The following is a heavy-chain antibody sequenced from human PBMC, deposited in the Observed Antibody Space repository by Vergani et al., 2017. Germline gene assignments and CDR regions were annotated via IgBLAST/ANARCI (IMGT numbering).Heavy chain of an antibody. Sequence: EVQLVESGGGVVRPGGSLRLSCAASGFTFDDYGMSWVRQAPGKGLEWVSGINWHGGSTGYADSVKGRFTISRDDSKNTLYLQMSSLRVEDTAIYYCAELYGDDGYSPFWGQGTLVTVSS. V-gene: IGHV3-20*04. CDR3: AELYGDDGYSPF. J-gene: IGHJ4*02. D-gene: IGHD5-18*01. CDR1: GFTFDDYG. CDR2: INWHGGST.